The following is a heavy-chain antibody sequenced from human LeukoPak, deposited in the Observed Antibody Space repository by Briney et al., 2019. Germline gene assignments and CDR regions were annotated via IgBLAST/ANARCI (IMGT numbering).Heavy chain of an antibody. CDR2: IYYSGST. CDR1: GGSISSSSYY. CDR3: ARVGFTMVRGVIHWRNWFDP. Sequence: SETLSLTCTVSGGSISSSSYYWGWIRQPPGKGLEWIGSIYYSGSTYYNPSLKSRVTISVDTSKNQFSLKLSSVTAADTAVYYCARVGFTMVRGVIHWRNWFDPWGQGTLVTVSS. J-gene: IGHJ5*02. D-gene: IGHD3-10*01. V-gene: IGHV4-39*07.